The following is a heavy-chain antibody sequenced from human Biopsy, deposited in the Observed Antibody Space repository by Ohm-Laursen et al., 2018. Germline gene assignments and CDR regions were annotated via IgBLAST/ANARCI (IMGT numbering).Heavy chain of an antibody. Sequence: ASVKVSCKASGYTFTSYAINWVRQAPGQGLEWLGGNIPILGTGNYAQKFQDRVTVAADTSTSTATMELRSPRSDDTAVYYCATKLTGYFHHWGQGTLVIVSS. CDR3: ATKLTGYFHH. CDR1: GYTFTSYA. J-gene: IGHJ1*01. CDR2: NIPILGTG. D-gene: IGHD3-9*01. V-gene: IGHV1-69*06.